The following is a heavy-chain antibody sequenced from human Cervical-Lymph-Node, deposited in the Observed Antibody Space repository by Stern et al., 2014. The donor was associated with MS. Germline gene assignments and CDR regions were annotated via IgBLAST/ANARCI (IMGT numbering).Heavy chain of an antibody. D-gene: IGHD3-10*01. J-gene: IGHJ6*02. CDR3: ARDPGYYGSQAVYGMDV. V-gene: IGHV1-18*01. CDR2: IGAYNGNT. Sequence: VQLLESGAEVKKPGASVKVSCKASGYTFTSYGISWVRQAPGQGLEWMGWIGAYNGNTNYAQKLQGRVTMTTDTSTSTAYMELRSLRSDDTAVYYCARDPGYYGSQAVYGMDVWGQGTTVTVSS. CDR1: GYTFTSYG.